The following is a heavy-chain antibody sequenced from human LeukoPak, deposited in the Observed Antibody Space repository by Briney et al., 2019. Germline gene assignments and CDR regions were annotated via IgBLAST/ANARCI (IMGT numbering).Heavy chain of an antibody. Sequence: SETLSLTCTVSGGSISSSNYYWVWFRQPPGQSLEWIGSIYYTGITYQNPSLKSRVTISVDTSNNHFSLRLTSVTAADTAVYYCARTGFWVRGVISYCDYWGQGTLVTVSS. J-gene: IGHJ4*02. D-gene: IGHD3-10*01. V-gene: IGHV4-39*02. CDR1: GGSISSSNYY. CDR2: IYYTGIT. CDR3: ARTGFWVRGVISYCDY.